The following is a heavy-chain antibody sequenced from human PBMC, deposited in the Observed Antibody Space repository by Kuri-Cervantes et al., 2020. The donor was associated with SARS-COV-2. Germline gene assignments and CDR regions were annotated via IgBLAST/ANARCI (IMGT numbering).Heavy chain of an antibody. Sequence: GGSLRLSCAASGFTFSSYEMNWVRQAPGKGLEWVSYISSSGSTIYYADSVKGRFTISRDNSKNTLYLQMNSLRAEDTAVYYCAKMEGGFLEWTWIDYWGQGTLVTVSS. CDR1: GFTFSSYE. CDR3: AKMEGGFLEWTWIDY. D-gene: IGHD3-3*01. J-gene: IGHJ4*02. CDR2: ISSSGSTI. V-gene: IGHV3-48*03.